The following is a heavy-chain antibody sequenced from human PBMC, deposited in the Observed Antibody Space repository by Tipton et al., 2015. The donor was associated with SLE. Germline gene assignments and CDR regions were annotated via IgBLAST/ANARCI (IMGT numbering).Heavy chain of an antibody. Sequence: SLRLSCAASGFTFSSYWMHWVRQAPGKGLEWVSSINIGGSYIDYADSVKGRFTISRDNAKNSLSLQMNSLRPEDTAVYYCAKDQFSGYDARGYWGQGTLVTVSS. CDR2: INIGGSYI. CDR3: AKDQFSGYDARGY. D-gene: IGHD5-12*01. J-gene: IGHJ4*02. CDR1: GFTFSSYW. V-gene: IGHV3-21*04.